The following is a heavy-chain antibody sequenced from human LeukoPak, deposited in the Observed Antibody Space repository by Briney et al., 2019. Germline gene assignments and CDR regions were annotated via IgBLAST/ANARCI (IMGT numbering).Heavy chain of an antibody. CDR2: IKQGGSER. CDR1: GFTFSSYW. J-gene: IGHJ3*02. D-gene: IGHD6-19*01. Sequence: PSGGSLRLSCAASGFTFSSYWMSWVRQAPGKGLEWVANIKQGGSERYYVDSVKGRFTISRDNAKNSLYLQMNSLRAEDTAVYYCARDPRGGWSSAFDIWGQGTMVTVSS. CDR3: ARDPRGGWSSAFDI. V-gene: IGHV3-7*01.